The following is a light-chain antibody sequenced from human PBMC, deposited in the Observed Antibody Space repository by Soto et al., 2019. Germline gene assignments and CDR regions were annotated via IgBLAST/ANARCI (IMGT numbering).Light chain of an antibody. Sequence: QSVLTQPRSVSGSPGQSVTISCTGTSSDVGGYDYVSWYQQHPGKAPKLMIYDVTKRPSGVPDRFSASKPGNTASLTISGLQPEDEADYHCCSYAGTYTFYAFGTGTKVTVL. CDR3: CSYAGTYTFYA. CDR1: SSDVGGYDY. V-gene: IGLV2-11*01. CDR2: DVT. J-gene: IGLJ1*01.